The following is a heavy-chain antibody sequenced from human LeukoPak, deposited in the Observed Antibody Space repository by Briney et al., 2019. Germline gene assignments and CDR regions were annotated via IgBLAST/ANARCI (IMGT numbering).Heavy chain of an antibody. CDR3: ARRETGEPFDI. V-gene: IGHV4-4*02. CDR1: GGSITSTNW. J-gene: IGHJ3*02. Sequence: PTGTLSLTCAVSGGSITSTNWWSCVRQPPGQGLEWIGEVSLSGLTNYNPSLSSRVIMALDTSKNHLSLHLTSVTAADTAVYYCARRETGEPFDIWGQGTMVTVSS. CDR2: VSLSGLT. D-gene: IGHD3-16*01.